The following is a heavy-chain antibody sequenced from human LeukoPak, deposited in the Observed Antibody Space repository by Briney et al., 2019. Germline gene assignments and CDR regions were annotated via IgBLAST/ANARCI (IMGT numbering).Heavy chain of an antibody. D-gene: IGHD3-10*01. CDR1: GGTFSSYA. CDR2: IIPIFGTA. V-gene: IGHV1-69*05. J-gene: IGHJ4*02. CDR3: ASDYYCSGSPPYFDY. Sequence: SVKVSCKASGGTFSSYAISWVRQARGQGLEWMGGIIPIFGTANYAQKFQGRVTITTDESTSTAYMELSSLRSGDTAVYYCASDYYCSGSPPYFDYWGQGTLVTVSS.